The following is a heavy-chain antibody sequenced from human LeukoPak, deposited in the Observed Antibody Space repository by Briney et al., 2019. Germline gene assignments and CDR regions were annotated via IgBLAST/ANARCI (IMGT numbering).Heavy chain of an antibody. CDR1: GNSISSGYY. CDR3: ANSIDFDYGDYYFDY. Sequence: SETLSLTCTVSGNSISSGYYWGWIRQPPGKGLEWIGSIYHSGSTYNNPSLKSRVTISIDTSKNQFSLKLSSVTAADTAVYYCANSIDFDYGDYYFDYWGQGALVTISS. V-gene: IGHV4-38-2*02. J-gene: IGHJ4*02. CDR2: IYHSGST. D-gene: IGHD4-17*01.